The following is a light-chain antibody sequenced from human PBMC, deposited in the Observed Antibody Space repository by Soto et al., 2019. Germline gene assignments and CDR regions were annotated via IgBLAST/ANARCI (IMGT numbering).Light chain of an antibody. CDR2: GAS. V-gene: IGKV3-20*01. CDR3: QQYGSSHWT. J-gene: IGKJ1*01. CDR1: QSVPRTY. Sequence: DIVLTQSPGTLSLSPGERATRSCRASQSVPRTYLAWYQQRPGQAPSLLIYGASSRATGIPDRFSGSGSGTDFTLTISRLEPEDFGVYYCQQYGSSHWTLGQGTKVDIK.